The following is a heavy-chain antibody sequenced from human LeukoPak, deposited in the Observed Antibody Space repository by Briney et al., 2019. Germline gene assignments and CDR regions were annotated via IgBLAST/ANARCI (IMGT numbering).Heavy chain of an antibody. CDR2: ISGSGDNT. CDR1: GFTFSTYV. CDR3: AKGSGYDTDFDY. Sequence: GGSLRLSCAASGFTFSTYVMSWVRQAPGKGLEWVSGISGSGDNTYYADSVKGSFTVSRDNSKNTLYLRMNSLRAEDTAIYYCAKGSGYDTDFDYWGQGTLVTVSS. V-gene: IGHV3-23*01. J-gene: IGHJ4*02. D-gene: IGHD3-9*01.